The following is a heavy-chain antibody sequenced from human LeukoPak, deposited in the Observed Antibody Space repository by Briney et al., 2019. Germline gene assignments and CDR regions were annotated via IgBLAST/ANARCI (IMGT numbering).Heavy chain of an antibody. J-gene: IGHJ5*02. D-gene: IGHD5-12*01. V-gene: IGHV3-74*01. Sequence: PGGSLRLSCAASGFTFSTYWMHWVRQDPRKGLVWVSRTNSDGSIATYADSVKGRFTISRDNAKNTLYLQMNSLRAEDTAVYYCARDRGYSGYDHWGQGTLVTVSS. CDR2: TNSDGSIA. CDR1: GFTFSTYW. CDR3: ARDRGYSGYDH.